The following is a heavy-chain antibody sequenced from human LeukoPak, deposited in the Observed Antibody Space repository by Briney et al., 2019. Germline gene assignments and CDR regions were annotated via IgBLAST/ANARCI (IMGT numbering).Heavy chain of an antibody. Sequence: ASVKVSCKSSGYTFTGYYMHWVRQAPGQGLAWMGWINPDSGGTNYAQKFQGRVTMTRDTSISTAYMELSRLRSDDMAVYYCARPEGGKYYFDYWGQGTLVTVSS. J-gene: IGHJ4*02. CDR3: ARPEGGKYYFDY. D-gene: IGHD2-15*01. V-gene: IGHV1-2*02. CDR2: INPDSGGT. CDR1: GYTFTGYY.